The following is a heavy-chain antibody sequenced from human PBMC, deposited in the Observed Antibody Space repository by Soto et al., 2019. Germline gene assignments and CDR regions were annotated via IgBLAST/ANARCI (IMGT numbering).Heavy chain of an antibody. V-gene: IGHV3-21*01. CDR1: GFTFSSYN. CDR2: ISSSSSYI. J-gene: IGHJ6*02. D-gene: IGHD3-3*01. CDR3: ARDREGYDFWSGYINYYYGMDV. Sequence: GGSLRRSCATSGFTFSSYNMNWVRQAPGKGLEWVSSISSSSSYIYYADSVKGRFTISRDNAKNSLYLQMNSLRAEDTAVYYCARDREGYDFWSGYINYYYGMDVWGQGTTVTVSS.